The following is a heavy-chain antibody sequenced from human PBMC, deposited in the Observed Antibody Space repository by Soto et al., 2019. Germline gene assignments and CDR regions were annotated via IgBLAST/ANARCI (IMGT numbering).Heavy chain of an antibody. D-gene: IGHD2-2*01. CDR1: GGSISSGGYY. CDR2: IYYSGST. V-gene: IGHV4-31*03. Sequence: SETLSLTCTVSGGSISSGGYYWSWIRQHPGKGLEWIGYIYYSGSTYYNPSLKSRVTISVDTSKNQFSLKLSSVTAADTAVYYYAREPAAIGSDYYYYMDVWGKGTTVTVSS. J-gene: IGHJ6*03. CDR3: AREPAAIGSDYYYYMDV.